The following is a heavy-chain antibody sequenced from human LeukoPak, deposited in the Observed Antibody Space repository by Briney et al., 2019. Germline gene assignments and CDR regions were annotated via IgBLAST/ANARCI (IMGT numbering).Heavy chain of an antibody. Sequence: ASVKVSCKASGYTFTDYFMHWVRQAPGQSLEWMGWINPNSGGTSYAQKFQGRVTLSRDTSISTAYMELSGLRSDDTAVYYCARVREYSTLGDWFDPWGQGTLVTVSS. J-gene: IGHJ5*02. V-gene: IGHV1-2*02. CDR2: INPNSGGT. D-gene: IGHD2/OR15-2a*01. CDR3: ARVREYSTLGDWFDP. CDR1: GYTFTDYF.